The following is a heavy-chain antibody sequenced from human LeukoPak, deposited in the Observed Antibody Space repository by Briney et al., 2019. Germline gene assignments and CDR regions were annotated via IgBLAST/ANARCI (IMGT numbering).Heavy chain of an antibody. D-gene: IGHD4-17*01. J-gene: IGHJ4*02. Sequence: GGSLRLSCASSRFTFSSYWMSWVRQAPGKGLEWVANIKQDGSEKYYVDSVKGRFTISRDNAKNSLYLQMNSLRAEDTAVYYCARDFYGDFDYWGQGTLVTVSS. CDR1: RFTFSSYW. V-gene: IGHV3-7*01. CDR3: ARDFYGDFDY. CDR2: IKQDGSEK.